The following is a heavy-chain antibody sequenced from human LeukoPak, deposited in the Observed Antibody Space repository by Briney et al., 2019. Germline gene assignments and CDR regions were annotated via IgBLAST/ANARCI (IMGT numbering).Heavy chain of an antibody. CDR3: AREGVVVRY. V-gene: IGHV3-11*04. CDR2: ISNSGTTK. CDR1: GFTFSDYY. D-gene: IGHD2-15*01. J-gene: IGHJ4*02. Sequence: GGSLRLSCAASGFTFSDYYTSWIRQAPGKGLEWVSYISNSGTTKYYADSVKGRFTISRDNAKDSLFLQMNSLRAEDTAVYYCAREGVVVRYWGQGTLVTVSS.